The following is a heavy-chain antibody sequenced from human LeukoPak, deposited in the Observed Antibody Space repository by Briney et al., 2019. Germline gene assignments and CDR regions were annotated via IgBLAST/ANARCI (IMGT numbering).Heavy chain of an antibody. D-gene: IGHD1-14*01. CDR2: INPNNGDT. CDR3: ARGGAGVYFYYYMDV. Sequence: ASVKVSCKASGYTFTGYYMHWVRQAPGQGLEWMGWINPNNGDTHYAQKFQGTVTMTRDTSISTAYMELSSLRSDDTAVYYCARGGAGVYFYYYMDVWGKGTTVTVSS. V-gene: IGHV1-2*02. J-gene: IGHJ6*03. CDR1: GYTFTGYY.